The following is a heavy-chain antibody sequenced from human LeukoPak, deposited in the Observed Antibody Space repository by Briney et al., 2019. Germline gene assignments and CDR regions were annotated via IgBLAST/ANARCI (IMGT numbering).Heavy chain of an antibody. J-gene: IGHJ3*02. CDR2: IYYSGTT. CDR1: GGSISSYY. CDR3: ARAPRGYYDSSGYYYGDAFDI. Sequence: SETLSLTCTVSGGSISSYYWNWIRQPPGKGLEWIGYIYYSGTTNYNPPLKSRVSMSVDTSKNQFSLKLSSVTAADTAVYYCARAPRGYYDSSGYYYGDAFDIWGQGTVVTVSS. D-gene: IGHD3-22*01. V-gene: IGHV4-59*01.